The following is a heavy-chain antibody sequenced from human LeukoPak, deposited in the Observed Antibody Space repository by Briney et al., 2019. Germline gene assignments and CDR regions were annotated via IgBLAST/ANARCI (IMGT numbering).Heavy chain of an antibody. CDR1: GYTFTRYA. D-gene: IGHD6-13*01. CDR2: INPNSGGT. V-gene: IGHV1-2*02. Sequence: EASVKVSCKASGYTFTRYAMHWVRQAPGQRLEWMGWINPNSGGTNYAQKFQGRVTMTRDTSISTAYMELSRLRSDDTAVYYCARGSQLGILDYWGQGTLVTVSS. CDR3: ARGSQLGILDY. J-gene: IGHJ4*02.